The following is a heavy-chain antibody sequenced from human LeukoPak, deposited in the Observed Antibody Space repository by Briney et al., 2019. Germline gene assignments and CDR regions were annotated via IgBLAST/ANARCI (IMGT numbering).Heavy chain of an antibody. V-gene: IGHV4-59*01. Sequence: SETLSLTCTASGGSISSYYWSWIRQPPGKGLEWIGYIYYSGSTNYNPSLKSRVTISVDTSKNQFSLKLSSVTAADTAVYYRARAPIRTYYFDYWGQGTLVTVSS. D-gene: IGHD1-1*01. CDR3: ARAPIRTYYFDY. J-gene: IGHJ4*02. CDR1: GGSISSYY. CDR2: IYYSGST.